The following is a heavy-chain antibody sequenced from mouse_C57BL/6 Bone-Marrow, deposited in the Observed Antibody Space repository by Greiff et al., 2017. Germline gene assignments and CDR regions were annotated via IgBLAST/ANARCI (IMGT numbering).Heavy chain of an antibody. J-gene: IGHJ4*01. Sequence: EVQLVESGPELVKPGDSVKISCKASGYSFTGYFMNWVMQSHGKSLEWIGRINPYNGDTFYNQKFKGKATLTVDKSSSTAHMELRSLTSEDSAVYYCAREVTTLYYYAMDYWGQGTSVTVSS. CDR3: AREVTTLYYYAMDY. V-gene: IGHV1-20*01. D-gene: IGHD2-3*01. CDR2: INPYNGDT. CDR1: GYSFTGYF.